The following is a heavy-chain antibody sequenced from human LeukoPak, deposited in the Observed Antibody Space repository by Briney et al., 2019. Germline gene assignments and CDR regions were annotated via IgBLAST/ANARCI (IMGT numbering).Heavy chain of an antibody. CDR2: ITGSSSYI. CDR1: GFTFSTYY. CDR3: ASGFSSSPYFDY. D-gene: IGHD6-6*01. J-gene: IGHJ4*02. Sequence: GGSLRLSCAASGFTFSTYYMNWLRQAPGKGLEWVSFITGSSSYIYYTDSVKGRFNISRDNAKNSLFLQMNSLRDEDTAVYYCASGFSSSPYFDYWGQGTLVTVSS. V-gene: IGHV3-21*01.